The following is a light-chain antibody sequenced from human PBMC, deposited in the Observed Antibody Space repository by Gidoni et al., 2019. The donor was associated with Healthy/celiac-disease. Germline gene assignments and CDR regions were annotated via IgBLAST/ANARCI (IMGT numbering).Light chain of an antibody. V-gene: IGKV1-9*01. CDR2: AAS. CDR1: QGISSY. J-gene: IGKJ2*01. Sequence: DIQLNQSPSFLSASVGDRVTITCRASQGISSYLAWYQQKPGKAPKLLIYAASTLQSGVPSRFSGSGSGTEFTLTISSLQPEDFATYDCQQLNSYPPEYTFGQGTKLEIK. CDR3: QQLNSYPPEYT.